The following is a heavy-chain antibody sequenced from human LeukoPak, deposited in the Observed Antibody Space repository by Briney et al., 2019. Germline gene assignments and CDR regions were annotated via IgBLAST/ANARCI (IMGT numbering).Heavy chain of an antibody. CDR2: ISYDGSNK. CDR1: GFTFSSYG. D-gene: IGHD2-21*02. Sequence: GGSLRLSCAASGFTFSSYGMHWVRQAPGKVLEWVAIISYDGSNKYYADSVKGRFTISRDNSKNTLYLQMNSLRAEDTAVYYCARAAVRGDFYYYYYMNVWGKGTTVTVSS. V-gene: IGHV3-30*19. J-gene: IGHJ6*03. CDR3: ARAAVRGDFYYYYYMNV.